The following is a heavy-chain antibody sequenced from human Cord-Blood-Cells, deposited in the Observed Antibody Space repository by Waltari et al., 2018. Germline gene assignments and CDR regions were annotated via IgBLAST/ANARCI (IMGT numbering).Heavy chain of an antibody. Sequence: EVQLVESGGGLVKPGGSLRLSCAASGFTFSSYSMNWVRQAPGQGLEWVSSISSSSSYIYYADSVKGRFTISRDNAKNSLYLQMNSLRAEDTAVYYCARESRYNWNPLSDAFDIWGQGTMVTVSS. CDR1: GFTFSSYS. J-gene: IGHJ3*02. CDR3: ARESRYNWNPLSDAFDI. D-gene: IGHD1-20*01. CDR2: ISSSSSYI. V-gene: IGHV3-21*01.